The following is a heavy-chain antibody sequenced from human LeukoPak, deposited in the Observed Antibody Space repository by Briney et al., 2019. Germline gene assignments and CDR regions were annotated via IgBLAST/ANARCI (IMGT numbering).Heavy chain of an antibody. CDR3: AKGKSGSYYSYMDV. Sequence: GGPLRLSCEASGFTFSFYTMNWVRQAPGQGLEWVSSISDGGSEIYYADSVKGRFAVSRDDAKNSLSLQMNSLRVEDTAIYYCAKGKSGSYYSYMDVWGKGTTVTVSS. CDR2: ISDGGSEI. CDR1: GFTFSFYT. J-gene: IGHJ6*03. V-gene: IGHV3-21*04.